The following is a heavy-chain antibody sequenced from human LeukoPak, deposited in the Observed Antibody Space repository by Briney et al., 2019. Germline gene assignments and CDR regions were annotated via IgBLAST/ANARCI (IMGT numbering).Heavy chain of an antibody. V-gene: IGHV4-59*08. J-gene: IGHJ4*02. CDR3: ARGNDY. CDR1: GGSISSSY. Sequence: SETLSLTCTVSGGSISSSYWSWIRQPPGKGLEWIGYIYYSGSTNYNPSLKGRVTISVDTSKNQVSLKLSSVTAADTAVYYCARGNDYWGQGTLVTVSS. CDR2: IYYSGST.